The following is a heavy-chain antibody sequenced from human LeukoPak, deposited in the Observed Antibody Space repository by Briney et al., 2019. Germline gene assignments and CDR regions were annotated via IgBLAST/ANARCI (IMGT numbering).Heavy chain of an antibody. Sequence: ASVKVSCKASGYIFTEYYIHWVRQAPGQGLEWVGIINPSGGSTSYAQKFQGRVTMTRDTSTSTVYMELSSLRSEDTAVYYCARDPALGNPGTYGMDVWGQGTTVTVSS. CDR3: ARDPALGNPGTYGMDV. CDR1: GYIFTEYY. D-gene: IGHD1-1*01. J-gene: IGHJ6*02. CDR2: INPSGGST. V-gene: IGHV1-46*01.